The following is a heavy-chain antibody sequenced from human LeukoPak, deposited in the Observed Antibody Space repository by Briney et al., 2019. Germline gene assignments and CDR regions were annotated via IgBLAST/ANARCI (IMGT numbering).Heavy chain of an antibody. D-gene: IGHD2-8*02. CDR2: LTGSGRTT. CDR1: GFTFSVYP. J-gene: IGHJ4*02. Sequence: GGSLRLSCVTSGFTFSVYPMTWVRQVRGKGLEWVSSLTGSGRTTQYADFVKGRFSISRDNSKNTVYLHLNSLRVEDTAIYFCARLGYCSGVSCYRDPSYDFWGQGTLVAVSS. V-gene: IGHV3-23*01. CDR3: ARLGYCSGVSCYRDPSYDF.